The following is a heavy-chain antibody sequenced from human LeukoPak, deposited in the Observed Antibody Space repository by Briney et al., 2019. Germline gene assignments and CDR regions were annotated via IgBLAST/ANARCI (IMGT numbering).Heavy chain of an antibody. J-gene: IGHJ5*02. CDR2: ISGYNANA. V-gene: IGHV1-18*01. CDR1: GYSFTNYG. Sequence: ASVKVSCKASGYSFTNYGITWIREAPGQGPEWLGCISGYNANAHYAQNVQGRVTLTTDTSTNTAYMELRGLTSDDTAMYYCARVGRGCSSIRCYWEDWFDPWGQGTLVIVSS. D-gene: IGHD2-2*01. CDR3: ARVGRGCSSIRCYWEDWFDP.